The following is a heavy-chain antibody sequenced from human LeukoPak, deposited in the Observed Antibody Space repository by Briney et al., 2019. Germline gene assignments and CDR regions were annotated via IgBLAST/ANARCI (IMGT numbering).Heavy chain of an antibody. CDR1: GFTFSSYA. J-gene: IGHJ4*02. V-gene: IGHV3-23*01. D-gene: IGHD6-13*01. Sequence: GGSMRLSCAASGFTFSSYAMSWVRQAPGKGLEWVSAITGRAGSTYYADSVKGRFTISRDNSKNTLYLQMNSLRAEDTAVYYCAKVRSRIAAAGTSVYYFDYWGQGPPVIVSS. CDR3: AKVRSRIAAAGTSVYYFDY. CDR2: ITGRAGST.